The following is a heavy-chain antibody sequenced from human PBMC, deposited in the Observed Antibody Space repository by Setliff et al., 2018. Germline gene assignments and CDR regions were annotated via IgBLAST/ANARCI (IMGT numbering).Heavy chain of an antibody. CDR2: INPGGGSA. D-gene: IGHD1-1*01. V-gene: IGHV1-46*01. Sequence: ASVKVSCKASGYGLTTYYMHWVRQAPGQGLEWMGIINPGGGSASYAQKFQSRVTMTRDTSTSTVYLEVTSLRSEDTAVYYCARAGMASLNRKGVFEYWGQGTLVTVSS. J-gene: IGHJ4*02. CDR3: ARAGMASLNRKGVFEY. CDR1: GYGLTTYY.